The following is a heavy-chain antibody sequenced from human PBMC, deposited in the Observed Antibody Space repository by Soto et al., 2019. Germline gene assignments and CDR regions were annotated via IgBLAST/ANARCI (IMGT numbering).Heavy chain of an antibody. Sequence: QVQLVQSGAEVKKPGSSVKVSCKASGGTFSSYAISWVRQAPGQGLEWMGGIIPIFGTADYAQKFQGRVTITAEESPSTAYMELSSLRSEDTAVYYCASHSGSSPEGRYYYGMDVWGQGTTVTVSS. CDR1: GGTFSSYA. CDR3: ASHSGSSPEGRYYYGMDV. V-gene: IGHV1-69*12. J-gene: IGHJ6*02. D-gene: IGHD1-26*01. CDR2: IIPIFGTA.